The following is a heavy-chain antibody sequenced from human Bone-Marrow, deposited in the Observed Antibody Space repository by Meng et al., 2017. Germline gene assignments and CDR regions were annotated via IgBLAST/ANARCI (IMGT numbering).Heavy chain of an antibody. CDR1: GYTFTSYA. CDR2: INTNTGNP. Sequence: ASVKACQASGYTFTSYAMNWVRQAPGQGLEWMGWINTNTGNPTYAQGFTGRFVFSLDTSVSTAYLQNSSLKAEDTAVYYCARPSNRPYYYDSSGDLDYWGQGTLVTVSS. J-gene: IGHJ4*02. V-gene: IGHV7-4-1*02. D-gene: IGHD3-22*01. CDR3: ARPSNRPYYYDSSGDLDY.